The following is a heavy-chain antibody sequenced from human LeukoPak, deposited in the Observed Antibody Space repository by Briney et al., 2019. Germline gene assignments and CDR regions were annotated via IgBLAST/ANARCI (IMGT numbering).Heavy chain of an antibody. V-gene: IGHV3-30*02. Sequence: GGSLRLSCAASGFTFSSYGMRWVRQASGKGLEWAAFIRYDGSNKYYADSVKGRFTISRDNSKNTLYLQMNSLRAEDTAVYYCAKDSGGVSGSYVHYWGQGTLVTVSS. CDR2: IRYDGSNK. CDR1: GFTFSSYG. CDR3: AKDSGGVSGSYVHY. D-gene: IGHD1-26*01. J-gene: IGHJ4*02.